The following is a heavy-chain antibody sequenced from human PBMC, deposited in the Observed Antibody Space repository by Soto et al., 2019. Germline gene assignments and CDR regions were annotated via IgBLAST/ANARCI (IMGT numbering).Heavy chain of an antibody. V-gene: IGHV3-30-3*01. CDR1: GFTFSDYS. Sequence: GGSLRLSCAASGFTFSDYSLHWVRQAPGKGLQWVALISYDGNNKDFADSVNGRFSISRDNSRNTLYLQLNSLRLEDTAMYYCARDGSPYGEPHDAFAIWGQGTLVTVSS. D-gene: IGHD4-17*01. CDR2: ISYDGNNK. CDR3: ARDGSPYGEPHDAFAI. J-gene: IGHJ3*02.